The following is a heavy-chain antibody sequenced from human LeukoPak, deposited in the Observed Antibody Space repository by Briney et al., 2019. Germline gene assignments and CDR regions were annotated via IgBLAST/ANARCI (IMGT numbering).Heavy chain of an antibody. D-gene: IGHD5-24*01. CDR1: GFTFSSYG. CDR2: ISHDGFI. V-gene: IGHV3-74*01. J-gene: IGHJ4*02. CDR3: ARDWVYKIDY. Sequence: HPSESLCLTCAAAGFTFSSYGLYWVCLTPGQGLVLDPRISHDGFISHADSVKGRFTISRDHAKNTLILQMNSLRAEDTAVYYCARDWVYKIDYWGRGTLVTVSS.